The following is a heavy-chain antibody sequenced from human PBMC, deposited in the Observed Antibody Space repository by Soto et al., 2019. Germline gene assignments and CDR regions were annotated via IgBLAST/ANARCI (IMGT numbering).Heavy chain of an antibody. V-gene: IGHV4-31*03. Sequence: QVQLQESGPGLVKPSQTLSLTCTVSGGSISSGGYYWSWIRQHPGKGLEWIGYIYYSGSTYYNPHLKSRXXIXVXXSQNQFSLKLSSVTAADTAVYYCARSTVTTNWVNYWGQGTLVTVSS. D-gene: IGHD4-17*01. CDR1: GGSISSGGYY. CDR2: IYYSGST. CDR3: ARSTVTTNWVNY. J-gene: IGHJ4*02.